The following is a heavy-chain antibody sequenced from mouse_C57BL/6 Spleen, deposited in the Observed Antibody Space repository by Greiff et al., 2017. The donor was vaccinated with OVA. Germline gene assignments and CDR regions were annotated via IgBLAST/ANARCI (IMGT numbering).Heavy chain of an antibody. J-gene: IGHJ2*01. D-gene: IGHD2-3*01. Sequence: EVQLQESGPGLVKPSQSLSLTCSVTGYSITSGYYWNWIRQFPGNKLEWMGYISYDGSHNYNPSLKNRISITRDTSKNQFFLKLNSVTTEDTATYYCARDRGDGYYYFDYWGQGTTLTVSS. CDR1: GYSITSGYY. CDR3: ARDRGDGYYYFDY. CDR2: ISYDGSH. V-gene: IGHV3-6*01.